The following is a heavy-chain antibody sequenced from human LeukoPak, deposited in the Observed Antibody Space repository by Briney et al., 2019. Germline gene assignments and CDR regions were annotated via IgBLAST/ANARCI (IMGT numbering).Heavy chain of an antibody. D-gene: IGHD1-26*01. CDR3: ARGIVGAA. CDR1: GFTFNNYW. CDR2: IKQDGSDE. J-gene: IGHJ5*02. V-gene: IGHV3-7*04. Sequence: GGFLRLSCAASGFTFNNYWMSWVRQAPGKGLEWVANIKQDGSDEYYVDSVKGRFTISRDDAKNSLFLQMNSLRAEDTAVYYCARGIVGAALGQGTLVTVSS.